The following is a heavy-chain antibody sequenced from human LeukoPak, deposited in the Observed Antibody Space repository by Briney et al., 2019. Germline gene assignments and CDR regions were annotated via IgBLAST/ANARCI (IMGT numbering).Heavy chain of an antibody. Sequence: GGSLRLSCAASGLTFSNYAMSWVRQAPGKGLEWVSAISGSGGSTYYADSVKGRFTISRDNSKNTLYLQMNSLRAEDTAVYYCAKDQSSGYYLYYFDYWGQGTLVTVSS. CDR1: GLTFSNYA. J-gene: IGHJ4*02. CDR3: AKDQSSGYYLYYFDY. V-gene: IGHV3-23*01. D-gene: IGHD3-22*01. CDR2: ISGSGGST.